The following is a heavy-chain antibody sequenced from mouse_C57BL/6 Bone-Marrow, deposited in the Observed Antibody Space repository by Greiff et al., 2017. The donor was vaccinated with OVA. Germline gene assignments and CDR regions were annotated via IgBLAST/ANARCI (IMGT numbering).Heavy chain of an antibody. D-gene: IGHD2-3*01. CDR2: ISSGGSYT. J-gene: IGHJ2*01. CDR3: ARRGDGYYDDY. V-gene: IGHV5-6*02. CDR1: GFTFSSYG. Sequence: EVMLVESGGDLVKPGGSLKLSCAASGFTFSSYGMSWVRQTPDKRLEWVATISSGGSYTYYPDSVKGRFTISRDNAKNTLYLQMSSLKSEDTAMYYCARRGDGYYDDYWGQGTTLTVSS.